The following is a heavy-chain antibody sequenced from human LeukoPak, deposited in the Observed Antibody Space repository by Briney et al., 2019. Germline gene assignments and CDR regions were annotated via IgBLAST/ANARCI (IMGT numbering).Heavy chain of an antibody. D-gene: IGHD6-6*01. CDR2: ISYDGSNK. CDR1: GFTFSSYG. J-gene: IGHJ5*02. V-gene: IGHV3-30*18. Sequence: GGSLRLSCAASGFTFSSYGMHWVRQAPGKGLEWVAVISYDGSNKYYADSVKGRFTISRDNSKNTLYLQMNSLRAEDTAVYYCAKSSSPHNWFDPWGQGTLVTVSS. CDR3: AKSSSPHNWFDP.